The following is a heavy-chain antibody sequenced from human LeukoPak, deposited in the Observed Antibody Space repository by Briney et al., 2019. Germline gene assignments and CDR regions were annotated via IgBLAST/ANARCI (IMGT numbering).Heavy chain of an antibody. CDR1: GGTSISYA. J-gene: IGHJ6*03. Sequence: GASVKASCKASGGTSISYAISWVRQAPGQGLEWMGGIIPIFGTANYAQKFQGRVTITTDESMSTAYMELSSLRSEDTAVYYCARGLLRRKGHYYYYMDVWGKGTTVTVSS. CDR2: IIPIFGTA. D-gene: IGHD2-21*01. V-gene: IGHV1-69*05. CDR3: ARGLLRRKGHYYYYMDV.